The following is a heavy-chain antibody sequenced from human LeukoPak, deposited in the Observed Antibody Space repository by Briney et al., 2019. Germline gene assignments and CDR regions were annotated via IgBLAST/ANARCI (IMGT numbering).Heavy chain of an antibody. J-gene: IGHJ4*02. CDR2: INSDGSST. Sequence: PGGSLRLSCAASGFTFSSYWMHWVRQAPGKGLVWVSRINSDGSSTSYADSVKGRFTISRDNAKNTLYLQMNSLRAEDTAVYHCARGGLSAYCGGDCYTFDYWGQGTLVTVSS. CDR3: ARGGLSAYCGGDCYTFDY. V-gene: IGHV3-74*01. CDR1: GFTFSSYW. D-gene: IGHD2-21*02.